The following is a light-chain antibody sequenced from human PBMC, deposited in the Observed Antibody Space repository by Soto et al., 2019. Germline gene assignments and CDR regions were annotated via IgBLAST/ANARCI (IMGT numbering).Light chain of an antibody. CDR2: DAS. Sequence: EIVLTQSPATLSLSPGERATLSCRASQSIINSLAWYQQKPGQIPRLLIHDASNRATGIPARFSGSGSGTDFTLTISNLQPEDFAVYYCQQHSNWPWTFGQGTKVEIK. CDR3: QQHSNWPWT. CDR1: QSIINS. V-gene: IGKV3-11*01. J-gene: IGKJ1*01.